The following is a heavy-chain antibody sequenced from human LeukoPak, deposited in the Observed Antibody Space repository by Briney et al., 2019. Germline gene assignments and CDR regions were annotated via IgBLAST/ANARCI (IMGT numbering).Heavy chain of an antibody. CDR3: ARSSQYSSTSFDY. Sequence: SETLSLTCTVSGGSISSYYWSWIRQPPGKGLEWIGYIYYSGSTNYNPSLKSRVTISVDTSKNQCSLKLSSVTAADTAVYHCARSSQYSSTSFDYWGQGTLVTVSS. J-gene: IGHJ4*02. V-gene: IGHV4-59*01. CDR2: IYYSGST. CDR1: GGSISSYY. D-gene: IGHD6-13*01.